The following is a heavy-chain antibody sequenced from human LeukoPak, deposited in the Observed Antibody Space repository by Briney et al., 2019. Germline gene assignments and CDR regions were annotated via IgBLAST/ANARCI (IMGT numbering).Heavy chain of an antibody. D-gene: IGHD3-10*01. V-gene: IGHV3-74*03. Sequence: GGSLRLSCTASGFTFRTYWINWVRQSPGKGLVWVALINGDGSTTTHADSVKGRFTISRDNAKNTAYLQMNSLRDEDTAVYFCARDYAGSPDYWGQGTLVTVSA. J-gene: IGHJ4*02. CDR3: ARDYAGSPDY. CDR2: INGDGSTT. CDR1: GFTFRTYW.